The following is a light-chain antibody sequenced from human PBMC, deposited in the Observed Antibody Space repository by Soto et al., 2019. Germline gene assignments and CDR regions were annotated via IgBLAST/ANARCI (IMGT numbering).Light chain of an antibody. CDR2: GTS. Sequence: EIGITPSPHPLSVAQVERATLSCRASQILSGNLAWYQQKPGQAPRLLIYGTSTRATGIPARLSGSGSGIQFTLTISSLHSEDFGVYNCQQHNKWPSTSGYGTKVDI. V-gene: IGKV3-15*01. CDR1: QILSGN. J-gene: IGKJ1*01. CDR3: QQHNKWPST.